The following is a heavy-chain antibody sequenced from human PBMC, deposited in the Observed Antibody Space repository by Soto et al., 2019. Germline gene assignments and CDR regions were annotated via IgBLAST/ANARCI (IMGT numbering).Heavy chain of an antibody. J-gene: IGHJ4*02. CDR1: GFTFSSYG. D-gene: IGHD4-17*01. Sequence: GGSLRLSCAASGFTFSSYGMHWVRQAPGKGLEWVAVISYDGSNKYYADSVKGRFTISRDNSKNTLYLQMNSLRAEDTAVYYCAKDLPEYGDYAEIDYWGQGTLVTVSS. CDR3: AKDLPEYGDYAEIDY. V-gene: IGHV3-30*18. CDR2: ISYDGSNK.